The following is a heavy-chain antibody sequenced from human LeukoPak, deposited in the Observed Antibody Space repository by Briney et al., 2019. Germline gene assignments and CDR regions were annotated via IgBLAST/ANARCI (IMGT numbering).Heavy chain of an antibody. J-gene: IGHJ4*02. Sequence: HPGGSLRLSCAASGFTVSSNFMTWVRQAPGKGLEWVSVIQSGGSTYYADSMKGRFTISRDNAKKSLYLEMNSLRAEDTAVYYCARDRSSSSSSPSDYWGQGTLVTVSS. CDR1: GFTVSSNF. D-gene: IGHD6-6*01. V-gene: IGHV3-66*01. CDR2: IQSGGST. CDR3: ARDRSSSSSSPSDY.